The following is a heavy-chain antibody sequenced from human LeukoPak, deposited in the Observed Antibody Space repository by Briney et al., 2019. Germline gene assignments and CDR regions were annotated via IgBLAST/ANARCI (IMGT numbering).Heavy chain of an antibody. CDR2: IYHTGTT. Sequence: SETLSLTCTVSGRSISSGGYYWSWIRQHPGKGLEWIAYIYHTGTTYYNPSLKSRVTISVDTSKNQFSLKLSSVTAADTAGYYCARSPDDAFDIWGQGTMVTVSS. CDR3: ARSPDDAFDI. J-gene: IGHJ3*02. V-gene: IGHV4-31*03. CDR1: GRSISSGGYY.